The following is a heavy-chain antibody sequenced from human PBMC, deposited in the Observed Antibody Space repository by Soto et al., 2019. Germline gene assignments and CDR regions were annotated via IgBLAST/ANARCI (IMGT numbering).Heavy chain of an antibody. CDR1: GFKFSNYA. Sequence: LRLSCAASGFKFSNYAMSWVRQAPGKGLEWVSLISATGGGTYYADSVKGRFTISRDNSHNTLYLQVHSLTAEDTAVYYCAKDRRAGGNSAFYFDFWGQGAQVTVSS. J-gene: IGHJ4*02. CDR3: AKDRRAGGNSAFYFDF. D-gene: IGHD3-16*01. V-gene: IGHV3-23*01. CDR2: ISATGGGT.